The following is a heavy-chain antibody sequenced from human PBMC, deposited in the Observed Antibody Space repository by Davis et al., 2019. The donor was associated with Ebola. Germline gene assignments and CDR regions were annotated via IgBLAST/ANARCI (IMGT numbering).Heavy chain of an antibody. D-gene: IGHD3-10*01. CDR3: ARGITMVRGQDYFDY. CDR2: IRAYNGNT. V-gene: IGHV1-18*04. CDR1: GYTFTSYG. J-gene: IGHJ4*02. Sequence: ASVKVSCKASGYTFTSYGISWVRQAPGQGLEWMGWIRAYNGNTNYAQKLQGRVTMTTDTSTSTAYMELRSLRSDDTAVYYCARGITMVRGQDYFDYWGQGTLVTVSS.